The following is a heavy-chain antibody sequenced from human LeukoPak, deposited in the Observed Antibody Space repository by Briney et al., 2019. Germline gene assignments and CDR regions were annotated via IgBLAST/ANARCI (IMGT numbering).Heavy chain of an antibody. V-gene: IGHV3-11*04. CDR1: GFTFNDYY. J-gene: IGHJ4*02. CDR3: AKEADRLYSSSIPTDFDY. CDR2: ISSSGSNI. Sequence: PGGSLRLSCAASGFTFNDYYMSWIRQAPGKGLEWVSYISSSGSNINYADSVKGRFTISRDNAKNSLYLQMNSLRAEDTAVYYCAKEADRLYSSSIPTDFDYWGQGTLVTVSS. D-gene: IGHD6-6*01.